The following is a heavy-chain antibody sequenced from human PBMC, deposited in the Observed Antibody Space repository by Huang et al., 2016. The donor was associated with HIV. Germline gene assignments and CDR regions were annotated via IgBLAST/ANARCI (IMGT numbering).Heavy chain of an antibody. CDR3: ARVESRRYYDSSGYYY. Sequence: QVQLVQSGAEVKKPGSSVKVSCKASGGTFSSYAISWVRQAPGQGLEWMGGIIPIFGKANYAQKCQGRVTITADESTSTAEMELSSLRSEDTAVYYCARVESRRYYDSSGYYYWGQGTLVTVSS. CDR1: GGTFSSYA. D-gene: IGHD3-22*01. V-gene: IGHV1-69*01. J-gene: IGHJ4*02. CDR2: IIPIFGKA.